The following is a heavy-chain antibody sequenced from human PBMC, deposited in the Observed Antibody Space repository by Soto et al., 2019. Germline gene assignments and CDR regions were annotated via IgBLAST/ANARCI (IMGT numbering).Heavy chain of an antibody. V-gene: IGHV3-30-3*01. CDR2: ISNDGGNT. CDR3: AREWRMSVSAPGY. J-gene: IGHJ4*02. D-gene: IGHD6-19*01. Sequence: QVQLVESGGGVVQPGRSLKLSCAASEFTFSSYTMYWVRQAPGKGLEWVAGISNDGGNTYYPDSVKGRFTISRDNSKNTLYREMNSLRAEDTAVYYCAREWRMSVSAPGYWGQGTLVTVSS. CDR1: EFTFSSYT.